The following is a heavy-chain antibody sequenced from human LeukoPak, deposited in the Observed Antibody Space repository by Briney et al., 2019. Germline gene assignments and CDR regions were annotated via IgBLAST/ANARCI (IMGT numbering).Heavy chain of an antibody. D-gene: IGHD3-22*01. CDR3: AKGQYYYDSSGYYYDSAADAFDI. CDR2: ISYDGSNK. J-gene: IGHJ3*02. CDR1: GFTFSSYG. V-gene: IGHV3-30*18. Sequence: GRSLRLSCAASGFTFSSYGMHWVRQAPGKGLEWVAVISYDGSNKYYADSVKGRFTISRDNSKNTLYLQMNSLRAEDTAVYYCAKGQYYYDSSGYYYDSAADAFDIWGQGTMVTVSS.